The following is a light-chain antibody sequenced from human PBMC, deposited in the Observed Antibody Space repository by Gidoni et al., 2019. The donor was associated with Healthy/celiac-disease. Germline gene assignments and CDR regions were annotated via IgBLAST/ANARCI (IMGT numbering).Light chain of an antibody. V-gene: IGKV1-39*01. CDR2: AAS. Sequence: DIQMTQSPSSLSASVGDRVTITCRASQSISSYLNWYQQKPGKAPKLLIYAASSLQSGVPSRFSGSGSGTDFTLTISSLQPEDFATYYCQQSYSTPQMYXFXQGTKLEIK. CDR3: QQSYSTPQMYX. J-gene: IGKJ2*01. CDR1: QSISSY.